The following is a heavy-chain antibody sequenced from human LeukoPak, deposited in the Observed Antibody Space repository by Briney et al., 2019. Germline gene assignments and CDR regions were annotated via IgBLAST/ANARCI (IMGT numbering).Heavy chain of an antibody. CDR3: ASRYYYDSSGYYNAFDY. CDR1: GGSFSGYY. V-gene: IGHV4-34*01. J-gene: IGHJ4*02. CDR2: INHSGST. D-gene: IGHD3-22*01. Sequence: SETLSRTCAVYGGSFSGYYWSWIRQPPGKGLEWIGEINHSGSTNYNPSLKSRVTISVDTSKNQFSLKLSSVTAADTAVYYCASRYYYDSSGYYNAFDYWGQGTLVTVSS.